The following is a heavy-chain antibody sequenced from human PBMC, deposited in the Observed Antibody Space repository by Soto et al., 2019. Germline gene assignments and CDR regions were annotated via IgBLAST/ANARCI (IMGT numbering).Heavy chain of an antibody. Sequence: GGSLRLSCAVSGFAFSSHAMFWVRQAPGKGLEWVSAIFAGGGSTYYADSVKGRFTISRDNSKNTLFLQMNSLRAEDTAVYFCAKDLIRGDGYIDFDYWGQGTLVTVSS. V-gene: IGHV3-23*01. J-gene: IGHJ4*02. CDR1: GFAFSSHA. D-gene: IGHD3-10*01. CDR3: AKDLIRGDGYIDFDY. CDR2: IFAGGGST.